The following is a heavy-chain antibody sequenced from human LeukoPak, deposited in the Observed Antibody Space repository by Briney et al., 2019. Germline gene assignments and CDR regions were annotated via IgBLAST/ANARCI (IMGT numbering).Heavy chain of an antibody. V-gene: IGHV3-23*01. CDR3: AKGARILVVTTIDY. J-gene: IGHJ4*02. CDR2: IGNNGGGI. Sequence: PGGSLRLSCAASGFTFSTYTMYWVRHPPGKRLEWVSIIGNNGGGIHYADSVKGRFTISRDNFKNALYLQMNSLRVEDTAVYHCAKGARILVVTTIDYWGQGTLVTVSS. D-gene: IGHD2-21*02. CDR1: GFTFSTYT.